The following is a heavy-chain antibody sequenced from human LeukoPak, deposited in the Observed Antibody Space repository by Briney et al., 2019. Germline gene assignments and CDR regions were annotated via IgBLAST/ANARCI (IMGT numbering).Heavy chain of an antibody. CDR1: GFTFRSYA. CDR2: ISSNGDST. Sequence: PGGSLRLSCSASGFTFRSYAIHWVRQAPGKGLEDVSAISSNGDSTYYADSVKGRFIISRDNSKNTLYLQMSSLRAEDTAVYYCVKEHSSGSDYYYYYGMDVWGQGTTVTVSS. CDR3: VKEHSSGSDYYYYYGMDV. D-gene: IGHD6-19*01. J-gene: IGHJ6*02. V-gene: IGHV3-64D*09.